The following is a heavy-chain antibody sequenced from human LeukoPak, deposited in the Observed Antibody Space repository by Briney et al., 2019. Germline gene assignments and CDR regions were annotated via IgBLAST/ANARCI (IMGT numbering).Heavy chain of an antibody. D-gene: IGHD1-26*01. CDR2: ISGSGGST. J-gene: IGHJ4*02. CDR3: AKADTWELLRPFDY. Sequence: GGSLRLSCAASGFTFSSYAMSWVRQAPGKGLEWVSAISGSGGSTYYADSVKGRFTISRDNSRNTLYLQMNSLRAEDTAVYYCAKADTWELLRPFDYWGQGTLVTVSS. CDR1: GFTFSSYA. V-gene: IGHV3-23*01.